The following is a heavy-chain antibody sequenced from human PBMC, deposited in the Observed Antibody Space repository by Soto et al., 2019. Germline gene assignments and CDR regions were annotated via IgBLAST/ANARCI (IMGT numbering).Heavy chain of an antibody. CDR2: FHYSGTT. V-gene: IGHV4-39*07. J-gene: IGHJ5*02. D-gene: IGHD3-22*01. Sequence: PSETLSLTCSVSGGSISSGPYSWGWIRQPPGKGLEWIGTFHYSGTTSYNPSLQSRVTISLETSKSQFSLRLTSVTAADTAVYYCARLGAYYQSLDPWGPGTLVTVSS. CDR1: GGSISSGPYS. CDR3: ARLGAYYQSLDP.